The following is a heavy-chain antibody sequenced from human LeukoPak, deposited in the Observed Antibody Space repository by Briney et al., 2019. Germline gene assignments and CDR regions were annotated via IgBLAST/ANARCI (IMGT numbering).Heavy chain of an antibody. V-gene: IGHV1-18*01. CDR3: ARDLPIYDILTGYYPPLDAFDI. Sequence: ASVKVSCKASGYTFTSYGISWVRQAPEQGLEWMGWISAYNGNTNYAQKLQGRVTMTTDTSTSTAYMELRSLRSDDTAVYYCARDLPIYDILTGYYPPLDAFDIWGQGTMLTVSS. J-gene: IGHJ3*02. D-gene: IGHD3-9*01. CDR2: ISAYNGNT. CDR1: GYTFTSYG.